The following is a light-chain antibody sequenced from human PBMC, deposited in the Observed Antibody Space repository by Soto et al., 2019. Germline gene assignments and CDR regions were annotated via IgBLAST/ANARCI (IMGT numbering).Light chain of an antibody. V-gene: IGLV2-14*01. CDR2: DVS. CDR3: SSYTSSSTRV. CDR1: SSDVGGYNY. J-gene: IGLJ2*01. Sequence: QSVLTQPASVSGSPGQSITICCTGTSSDVGGYNYVSWYQQHPGKAPKLMIYDVSNRPSGVSNRFSGSKSGNTASLTISGLQAEDEADYYCSSYTSSSTRVFGEGTKLTVL.